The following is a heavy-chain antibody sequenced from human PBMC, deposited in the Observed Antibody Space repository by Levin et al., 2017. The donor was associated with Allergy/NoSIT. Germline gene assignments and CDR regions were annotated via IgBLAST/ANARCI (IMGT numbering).Heavy chain of an antibody. CDR3: ARGNSGSYQPPNY. V-gene: IGHV3-21*01. D-gene: IGHD1-26*01. CDR2: ISSSSSYI. J-gene: IGHJ4*02. Sequence: GGSLRLSCAASGFTFSLSLLNWVRQAPGKGLEWVSSISSSSSYIYYADSVKGRFTLSRYNAKNSLYLQMNSLRAEDTAVYYCARGNSGSYQPPNYWGQGTLVTVSS. CDR1: GFTFSLSL.